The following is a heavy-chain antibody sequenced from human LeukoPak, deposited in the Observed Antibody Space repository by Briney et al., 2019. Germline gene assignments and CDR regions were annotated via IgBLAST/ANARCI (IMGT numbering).Heavy chain of an antibody. CDR1: GYTFTGYY. D-gene: IGHD1-26*01. CDR2: INPNSGGT. Sequence: GASVKVSCKASGYTFTGYYMHWVRQAPGQGLEWMGWINPNSGGTNYAQKFQGRVTMTRDTSISTAYMELSRLRSDDTAVYYCARVARYSGSYYPFDYWGQGTLVTVSS. V-gene: IGHV1-2*02. J-gene: IGHJ4*02. CDR3: ARVARYSGSYYPFDY.